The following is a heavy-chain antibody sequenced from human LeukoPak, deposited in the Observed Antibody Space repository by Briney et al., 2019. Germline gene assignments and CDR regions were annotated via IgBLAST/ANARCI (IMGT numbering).Heavy chain of an antibody. Sequence: GGSLRLSCAASGFTFDDYAMHWVRQAPGKGLEWVSGISWNSGSIGYADSVKGRFTISRDNAKNSLYLQMNSLRAEDTALYYCAKLGAHYYDSRHFDYWGQGTLVTVSS. J-gene: IGHJ4*02. CDR3: AKLGAHYYDSRHFDY. CDR1: GFTFDDYA. D-gene: IGHD3-22*01. CDR2: ISWNSGSI. V-gene: IGHV3-9*01.